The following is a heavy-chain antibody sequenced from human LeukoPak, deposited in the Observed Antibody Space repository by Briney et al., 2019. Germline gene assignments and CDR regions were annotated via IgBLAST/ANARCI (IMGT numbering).Heavy chain of an antibody. CDR2: IYPGDSDT. CDR3: ARLGGYNSGTQGFAFDI. Sequence: GESLQISCKGSGYSFTSYWIGWVRQLPGKGLEWMGIIYPGDSDTRYSPSFQGQVTISADKSISTAYLQWSSLKASDTAMYYCARLGGYNSGTQGFAFDIWGQGTMVTVSS. CDR1: GYSFTSYW. V-gene: IGHV5-51*01. J-gene: IGHJ3*02. D-gene: IGHD5-24*01.